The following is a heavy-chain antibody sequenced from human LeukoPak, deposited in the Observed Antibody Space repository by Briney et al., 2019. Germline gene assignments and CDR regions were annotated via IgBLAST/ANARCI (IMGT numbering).Heavy chain of an antibody. J-gene: IGHJ4*02. D-gene: IGHD3-3*02. Sequence: GGSLRLSCAASGFTFSSYSMNWVRQAPGKGLEWVSYISSSSSTIYYADSVKGRFTISRDNAKNSLYLQMNSLRAEDTAVYYCARELSIRSSGNFFDYWGQGTLVTVSS. CDR1: GFTFSSYS. CDR3: ARELSIRSSGNFFDY. CDR2: ISSSSSTI. V-gene: IGHV3-48*04.